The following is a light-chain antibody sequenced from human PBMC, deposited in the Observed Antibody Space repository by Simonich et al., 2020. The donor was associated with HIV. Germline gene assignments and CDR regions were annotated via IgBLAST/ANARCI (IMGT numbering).Light chain of an antibody. CDR1: KSVLYSSNNKND. CDR2: WAS. V-gene: IGKV4-1*01. J-gene: IGKJ2*01. CDR3: QQYYSSPHT. Sequence: DIVMTQSPDSLAVSLGERATINCKSSKSVLYSSNNKNDLAWFRQKPGQPPKLLIYWASTRESGVPDRFSGSGSGTDFTLTISSLQAEDVAVYYCQQYYSSPHTFGQGTRLEIK.